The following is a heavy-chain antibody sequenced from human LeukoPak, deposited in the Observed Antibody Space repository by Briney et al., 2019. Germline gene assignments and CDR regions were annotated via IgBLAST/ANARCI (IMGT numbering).Heavy chain of an antibody. Sequence: ASVKVSCKASGYTFTSYGISWVRQAHGEGLEGMGWISAYNGNTNYAQKLQGRVTMTTDTSTSTAYMELRSLRSDDTAVYYCARDYYDSSGYYRTFLFDYWGQGTLVTVSS. CDR1: GYTFTSYG. CDR2: ISAYNGNT. V-gene: IGHV1-18*01. J-gene: IGHJ4*02. D-gene: IGHD3-22*01. CDR3: ARDYYDSSGYYRTFLFDY.